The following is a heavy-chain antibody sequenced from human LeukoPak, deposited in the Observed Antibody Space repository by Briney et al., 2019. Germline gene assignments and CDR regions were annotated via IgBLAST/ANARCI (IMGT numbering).Heavy chain of an antibody. Sequence: PGGTLRLSCAASGFTFSSYAMSWVRQAPGKGLEWVANIKQDGSGKYYVDSVKGRFTISRDNAKNSLYLQMNSLRVEDTAVYYCVRDGVRDGLYFDYWGQGTLVTVSS. V-gene: IGHV3-7*03. J-gene: IGHJ4*02. CDR2: IKQDGSGK. CDR1: GFTFSSYA. D-gene: IGHD5-24*01. CDR3: VRDGVRDGLYFDY.